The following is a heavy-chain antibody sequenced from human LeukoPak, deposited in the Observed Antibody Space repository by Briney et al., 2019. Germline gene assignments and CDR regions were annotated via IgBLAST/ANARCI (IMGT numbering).Heavy chain of an antibody. Sequence: SETLSLTCTVSGGSISSGGYYWSWIRQPPGKGLEWIGYIYHSGSTYYNPSLKSRVTISVDRSKNQFSLKLSSVTAADTAVYYCARFDYGDYWFDPWGQGTLVTVSS. CDR2: IYHSGST. J-gene: IGHJ5*02. CDR1: GGSISSGGYY. CDR3: ARFDYGDYWFDP. D-gene: IGHD4-17*01. V-gene: IGHV4-30-2*01.